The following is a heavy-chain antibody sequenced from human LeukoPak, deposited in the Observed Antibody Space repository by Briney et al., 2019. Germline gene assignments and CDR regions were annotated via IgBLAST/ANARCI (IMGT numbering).Heavy chain of an antibody. D-gene: IGHD6-13*01. Sequence: ASVTVSRKASGYTFTGYYMHWVRQAPGQGLEWMGLINPNCGCTNYAQKFQGWVTMTRDTSISTAYMELSRLRSDGTAVYYCARDRGGTAAAAVYYFDYWGQGTLVTDSS. J-gene: IGHJ4*02. CDR3: ARDRGGTAAAAVYYFDY. CDR1: GYTFTGYY. CDR2: INPNCGCT. V-gene: IGHV1-2*04.